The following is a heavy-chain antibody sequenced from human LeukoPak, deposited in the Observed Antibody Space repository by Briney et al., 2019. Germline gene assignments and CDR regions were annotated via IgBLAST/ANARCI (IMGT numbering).Heavy chain of an antibody. CDR3: ARGDGYNCHFDY. J-gene: IGHJ4*02. CDR2: INQDGSEK. V-gene: IGHV3-7*05. D-gene: IGHD5-24*01. CDR1: GITFSSYW. Sequence: GGSLRLSCAASGITFSSYWMSWVRQAPRKGLEWVANINQDGSEKNCVDSVKGRFTISRDNAKNSLYLQMNSLRAEDTAVYYCARGDGYNCHFDYWGQGALVTVSS.